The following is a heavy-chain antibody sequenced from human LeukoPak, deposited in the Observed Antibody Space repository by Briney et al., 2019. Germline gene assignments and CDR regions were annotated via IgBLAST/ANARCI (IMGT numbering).Heavy chain of an antibody. J-gene: IGHJ4*02. CDR1: GGSIRNYY. V-gene: IGHV4-59*01. Sequence: SETLSLTCTVSGGSIRNYYWSWIRQPPGKGLEWIGYIYYSGSTNYNPSLKSRVTISVDTSKNQFSLKLSSVTAADTAVYYCARAGDSSGYYLIDYWGQGTLVTVSS. CDR2: IYYSGST. D-gene: IGHD3-22*01. CDR3: ARAGDSSGYYLIDY.